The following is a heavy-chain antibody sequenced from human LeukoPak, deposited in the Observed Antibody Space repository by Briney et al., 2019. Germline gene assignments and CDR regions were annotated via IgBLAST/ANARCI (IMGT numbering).Heavy chain of an antibody. Sequence: PSETLSLTCAVYGGSFSGYYWSWIRQPPGKGLEWIGEINHSGSTNYNPSLKSRVTISVDTSKNQFSLKLSSVTAADTAVYYCARDRDYYDSSGYYIPDHYGMDVWGQGTTVTVSS. D-gene: IGHD3-22*01. V-gene: IGHV4-34*01. CDR2: INHSGST. CDR1: GGSFSGYY. J-gene: IGHJ6*02. CDR3: ARDRDYYDSSGYYIPDHYGMDV.